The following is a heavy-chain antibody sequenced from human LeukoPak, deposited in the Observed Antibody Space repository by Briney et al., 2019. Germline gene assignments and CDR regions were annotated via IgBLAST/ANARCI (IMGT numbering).Heavy chain of an antibody. D-gene: IGHD6-6*01. CDR1: GYTFTSYG. J-gene: IGHJ6*03. Sequence: ASVKVSCKASGYTFTSYGISWVRQAPGQGLEWMGWISAYNGNTNYAQKFQDRVTMTTDTSTSAAYMELRSLRTDDTAVYYCARDGQQLVPHYYYMDAWGKGTTVTVSS. CDR3: ARDGQQLVPHYYYMDA. CDR2: ISAYNGNT. V-gene: IGHV1-18*01.